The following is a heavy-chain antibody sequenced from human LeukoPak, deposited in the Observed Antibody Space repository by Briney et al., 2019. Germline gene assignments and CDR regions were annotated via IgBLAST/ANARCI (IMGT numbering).Heavy chain of an antibody. V-gene: IGHV4-34*01. J-gene: IGHJ3*02. Sequence: LETLSLTCAVYGGSFSGYYWSWIRQPPGKGLEWIGEINHSGSTNYNPSLKGRVTISVDTSKNQFSLKLSSVTAADTAVYYCARGRSAADIVVVPAAKANFDIWGQGTMVTVSS. CDR3: ARGRSAADIVVVPAAKANFDI. CDR1: GGSFSGYY. D-gene: IGHD2-2*01. CDR2: INHSGST.